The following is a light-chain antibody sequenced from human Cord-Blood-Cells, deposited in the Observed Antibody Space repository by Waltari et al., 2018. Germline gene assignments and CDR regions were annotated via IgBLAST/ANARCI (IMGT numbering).Light chain of an antibody. CDR1: SSDVGGYNY. Sequence: QSALTQPASVSGSPGQSITISCTGTSSDVGGYNYVSWYQQHPGKAPKLMIYDVSNRPSGVSNRFSGSKSGNTASLPISGLQAEDEAEYYCSSYTSSSTWVFGGGTKLTVL. V-gene: IGLV2-14*01. CDR2: DVS. CDR3: SSYTSSSTWV. J-gene: IGLJ3*02.